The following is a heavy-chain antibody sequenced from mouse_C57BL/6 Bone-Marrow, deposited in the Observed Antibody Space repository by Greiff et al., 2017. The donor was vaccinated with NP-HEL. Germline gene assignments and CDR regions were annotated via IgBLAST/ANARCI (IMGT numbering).Heavy chain of an antibody. CDR3: ARGINYYGSSYEAMDY. J-gene: IGHJ4*01. CDR2: ISDGGSYT. D-gene: IGHD1-1*01. CDR1: GFTFSSYA. Sequence: EVKVVESGGGLVKPGGSLKLSCAASGFTFSSYAMSWVRQTPEKRLEWVATISDGGSYTYYPDNVKGRFTISRDNAKNNLYLQMSHLKSEDTAMYYCARGINYYGSSYEAMDYWGQGTSVTVSS. V-gene: IGHV5-4*03.